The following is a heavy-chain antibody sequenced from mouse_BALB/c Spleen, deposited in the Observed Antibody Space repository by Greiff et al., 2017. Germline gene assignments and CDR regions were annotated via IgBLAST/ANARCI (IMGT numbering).Heavy chain of an antibody. Sequence: VHLVESGPDLVAPSQSLSITCTVSGFSLTSYGVHWVRQPPGKGLEWLVVIWSDGSTTYNSALKSRLSISKDNSKSQVFLKMNSRQTDDTAMYYCARQGTGTEAMDYWGQGTSVTVSS. V-gene: IGHV2-6-2*01. J-gene: IGHJ4*01. D-gene: IGHD4-1*01. CDR3: ARQGTGTEAMDY. CDR2: IWSDGST. CDR1: GFSLTSYG.